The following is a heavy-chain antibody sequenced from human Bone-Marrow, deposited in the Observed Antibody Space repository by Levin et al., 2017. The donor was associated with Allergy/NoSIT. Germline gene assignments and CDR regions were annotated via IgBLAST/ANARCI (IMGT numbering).Heavy chain of an antibody. Sequence: GESLKISCAASGFTFSNAWMSWVRQAPGKGLEWVGRIKSKTDGGTTDYAAPVKGRFTISRDDSKNTLYLQMNSLKTEDTAVYYCTTGWGSRANFTYYYYGMDVWGQGTTVTVSS. J-gene: IGHJ6*02. D-gene: IGHD7-27*01. CDR3: TTGWGSRANFTYYYYGMDV. CDR2: IKSKTDGGTT. V-gene: IGHV3-15*01. CDR1: GFTFSNAW.